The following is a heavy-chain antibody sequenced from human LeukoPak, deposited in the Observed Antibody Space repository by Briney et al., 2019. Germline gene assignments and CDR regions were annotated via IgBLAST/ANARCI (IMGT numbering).Heavy chain of an antibody. CDR3: ASYYHCSSTSCYGYFDY. Sequence: PSETLSLTCTVSGGSISSGDYYWSWIRQPPGKGLEWIGYIYYSGSTYYNPSLKSRVTISVDTSKNQFSLKLSSVTAADTAVYYCASYYHCSSTSCYGYFDYWGQGTLVTVSS. J-gene: IGHJ4*02. V-gene: IGHV4-30-4*08. CDR1: GGSISSGDYY. D-gene: IGHD2-2*01. CDR2: IYYSGST.